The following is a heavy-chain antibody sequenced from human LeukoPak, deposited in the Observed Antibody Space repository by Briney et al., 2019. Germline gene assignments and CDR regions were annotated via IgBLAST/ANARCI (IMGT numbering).Heavy chain of an antibody. Sequence: GGSLRLSCAASGFTFSGSAMHWVRQASGKGLEWVGRIRSKANSYATAYAASVKGRFTISRDDSKNTAYLRMNSLKTEDTAVYYCAREPLAATQRLMEFDPWGQGTLVTVSS. CDR1: GFTFSGSA. J-gene: IGHJ5*02. CDR2: IRSKANSYAT. CDR3: AREPLAATQRLMEFDP. V-gene: IGHV3-73*01. D-gene: IGHD2-15*01.